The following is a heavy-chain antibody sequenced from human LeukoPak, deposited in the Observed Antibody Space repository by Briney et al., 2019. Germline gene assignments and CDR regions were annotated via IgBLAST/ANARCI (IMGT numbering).Heavy chain of an antibody. CDR3: ARASGNERPDY. V-gene: IGHV1-2*02. D-gene: IGHD1-1*01. CDR1: GYTFTGYY. Sequence: ASVKVSCKASGYTFTGYYMHWVRQAPGQGLEWMGWINPNSGGTKYAQNFQGRVSMTRDTSINTAYMELSSLRFDDTAVYYCARASGNERPDYWGQGTLVTVSS. CDR2: INPNSGGT. J-gene: IGHJ4*02.